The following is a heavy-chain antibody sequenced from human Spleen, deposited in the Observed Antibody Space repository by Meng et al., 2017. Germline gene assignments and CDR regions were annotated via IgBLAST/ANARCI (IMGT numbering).Heavy chain of an antibody. CDR3: ARGPTTMAHDFDY. Sequence: QVQLQQWGAGLVMPSETLSLTCVVAGGSFSDYYWSWIRQPPGKGLEWIGEINHSGSTNYNPSLESRATISVDTSQNNLSLKLSSVTAADSAVYYCARGPTTMAHDFDYWGQGTLVTVSS. D-gene: IGHD4-11*01. J-gene: IGHJ4*02. V-gene: IGHV4-34*01. CDR2: INHSGST. CDR1: GGSFSDYY.